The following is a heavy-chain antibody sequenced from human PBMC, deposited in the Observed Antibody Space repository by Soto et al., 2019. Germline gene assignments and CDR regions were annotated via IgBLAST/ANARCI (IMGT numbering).Heavy chain of an antibody. CDR2: IYPGDSDT. V-gene: IGHV5-51*01. CDR1: GYSFTSYW. J-gene: IGHJ5*02. D-gene: IGHD6-6*01. Sequence: GESLKISCKGSGYSFTSYWIGWVRQMPGKGLEWMGIIYPGDSDTRYSPSFQGQVTISADKSISTAYLQWSSLKASDTAMYYCARGSGAARRRKTDRNWFDPWGQGTLVTVSS. CDR3: ARGSGAARRRKTDRNWFDP.